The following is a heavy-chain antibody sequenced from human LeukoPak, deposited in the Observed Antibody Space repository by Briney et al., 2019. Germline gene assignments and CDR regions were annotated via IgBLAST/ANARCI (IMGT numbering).Heavy chain of an antibody. CDR2: ISSSGSTI. V-gene: IGHV3-11*04. CDR3: ARDQGDYDSSGYYWVYYYYYYYMDV. D-gene: IGHD3-22*01. Sequence: GGSLRLSCAASGFTFSDYYMSWIRQAPGKGLEWVSYISSSGSTIYYADSVKGRFTISRDNAKNSLYLQMNSLRAEDTAVYYCARDQGDYDSSGYYWVYYYYYYYMDVWGKGTTVTVSS. CDR1: GFTFSDYY. J-gene: IGHJ6*03.